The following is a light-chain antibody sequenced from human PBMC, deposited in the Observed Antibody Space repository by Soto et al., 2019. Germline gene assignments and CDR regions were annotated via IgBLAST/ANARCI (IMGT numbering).Light chain of an antibody. CDR2: WAS. Sequence: DIVMTQSPDSLAVSLGERATINCKSSQSVLYSSKNKHYVAWYQQKAGQPPKLLIYWASTRESGVPDRFSVSGYGTDCTVTISSLQADDVAVYYCQQYYSTPLPFGGGTKVEIK. J-gene: IGKJ4*01. CDR1: QSVLYSSKNKHY. CDR3: QQYYSTPLP. V-gene: IGKV4-1*01.